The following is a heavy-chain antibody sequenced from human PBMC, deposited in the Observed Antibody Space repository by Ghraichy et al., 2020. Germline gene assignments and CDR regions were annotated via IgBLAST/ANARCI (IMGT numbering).Heavy chain of an antibody. Sequence: SETLSLTCTVSGGSISSGGYYWSWIRQHPGKGLEWIGYIYYSGSTYYNPSLKSRVTISVDTSKNQFSLKLSSVTAADTAVYYCARWCTQNMVQGVILNAFDIWGQGTMVTVSS. J-gene: IGHJ3*02. D-gene: IGHD3-10*01. CDR1: GGSISSGGYY. V-gene: IGHV4-31*03. CDR2: IYYSGST. CDR3: ARWCTQNMVQGVILNAFDI.